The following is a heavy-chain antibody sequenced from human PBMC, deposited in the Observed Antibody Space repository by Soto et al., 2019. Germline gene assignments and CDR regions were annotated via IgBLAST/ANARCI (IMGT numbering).Heavy chain of an antibody. D-gene: IGHD2-21*02. J-gene: IGHJ6*02. CDR3: ARVCGGDCHYGMDV. CDR2: INHSGST. V-gene: IGHV4-34*09. CDR1: GDSIGRYY. Sequence: SETLSLTCIVSGDSIGRYYWSWIRQPPGKGLEWIGEINHSGSTYYNPSLKSRVTISVDTSKNQFSLKLSSVTAADTAVYYCARVCGGDCHYGMDVWGQGTTVTVSS.